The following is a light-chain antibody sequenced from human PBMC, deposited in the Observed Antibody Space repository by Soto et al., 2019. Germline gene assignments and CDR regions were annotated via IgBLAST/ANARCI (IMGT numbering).Light chain of an antibody. CDR1: QSISSW. J-gene: IGKJ1*01. Sequence: DIQMTQSPSTLSASRGDGVTITCRASQSISSWLGWYQQKPGKAPKLLIYDASSLESGVPSRFSGSGSGTEFPLIISSLQADDFATYCCQQYNSYWTFGQGTKVDI. V-gene: IGKV1-5*01. CDR2: DAS. CDR3: QQYNSYWT.